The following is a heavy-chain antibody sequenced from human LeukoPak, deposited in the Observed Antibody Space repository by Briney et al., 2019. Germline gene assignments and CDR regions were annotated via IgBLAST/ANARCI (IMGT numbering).Heavy chain of an antibody. Sequence: GGSLRLSCAASGFTFRNDWMYWVRQVPGKGLEWVSSISSSSSYIYYADSVKGRFTISRDNAKNSLYLQMNSLRAEDTAVYYCARDYGDYVSFDYWGQGTLVTVSS. J-gene: IGHJ4*02. D-gene: IGHD4-17*01. CDR2: ISSSSSYI. CDR3: ARDYGDYVSFDY. V-gene: IGHV3-21*01. CDR1: GFTFRNDW.